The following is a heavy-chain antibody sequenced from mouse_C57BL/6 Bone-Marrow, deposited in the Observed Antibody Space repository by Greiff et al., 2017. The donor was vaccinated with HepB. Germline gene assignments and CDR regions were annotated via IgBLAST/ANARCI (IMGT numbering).Heavy chain of an antibody. Sequence: QVQLQQPGAELVKPGASVKMSCTASGYTFTSYWITWVKQRPGQGLEWIGDIYPGSGSTNYNEKFKSKATLTVDTSSSTTYMQLSSLTSEDSAVYYCAIPSITTVVATDRYFDDWGTGTTVTVSS. CDR1: GYTFTSYW. V-gene: IGHV1-55*01. D-gene: IGHD1-1*01. J-gene: IGHJ1*03. CDR2: IYPGSGST. CDR3: AIPSITTVVATDRYFDD.